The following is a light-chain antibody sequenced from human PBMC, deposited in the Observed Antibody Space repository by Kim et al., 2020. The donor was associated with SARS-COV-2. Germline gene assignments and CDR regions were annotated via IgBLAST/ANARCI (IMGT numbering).Light chain of an antibody. CDR3: SSYTSSSIVV. CDR1: SSDVGGYNY. J-gene: IGLJ2*01. V-gene: IGLV2-14*03. CDR2: DVS. Sequence: GQSITISCTGTSSDVGGYNYFSCYQQHPGKAPKLMIYDVSNRPSGVSNRFSGSKSGNTASLTISGLQAEDEADYYCSSYTSSSIVVFGGGTQLTVL.